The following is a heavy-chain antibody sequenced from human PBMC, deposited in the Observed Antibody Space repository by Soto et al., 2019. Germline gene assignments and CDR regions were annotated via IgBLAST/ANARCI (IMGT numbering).Heavy chain of an antibody. CDR3: ARVGKDYHYGMAS. CDR1: GDSGSSNSAA. V-gene: IGHV6-1*01. Sequence: SRTLSLTCAISGDSGSSNSAAWHWIRQSPSRGLEWLGRTYYRSKWYNDYAVSVKSRITINPDTSKKQFSLQLNSVTPEDTAVYYCARVGKDYHYGMASWGQRTTVTASS. CDR2: TYYRSKWYN. J-gene: IGHJ6*02.